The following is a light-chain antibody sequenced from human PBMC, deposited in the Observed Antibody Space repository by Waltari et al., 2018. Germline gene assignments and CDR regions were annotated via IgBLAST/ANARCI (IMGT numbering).Light chain of an antibody. CDR2: KNN. CDR1: YSNIETSP. Sequence: QSALTQPPSASGTPGQRVTISCSGGYSNIETSPAFWYHQVPGTAPKLLIYKNNQRPSEVPDRFSGSKSGTSASLAISGLRSEDEADYYCAAWDASLSEWVFGGGTKVTVL. CDR3: AAWDASLSEWV. V-gene: IGLV1-47*01. J-gene: IGLJ3*02.